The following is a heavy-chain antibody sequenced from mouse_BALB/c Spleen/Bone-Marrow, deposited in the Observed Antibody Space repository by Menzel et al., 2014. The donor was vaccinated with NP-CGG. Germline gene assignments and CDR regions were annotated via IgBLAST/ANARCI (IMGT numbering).Heavy chain of an antibody. Sequence: QVQLQQSGAEPVRPGTSVKISCKASGYTFANYWLGWLKQRPGHGLEWIGEIYPGGGYINYNEKFKGKATLTADTSSSTAYMRLSSLTSEESAVYFCAREEYGNYDRFFGYWGQGTTLTVSS. D-gene: IGHD2-10*02. CDR3: AREEYGNYDRFFGY. CDR2: IYPGGGYI. V-gene: IGHV1-63*02. CDR1: GYTFANYW. J-gene: IGHJ2*01.